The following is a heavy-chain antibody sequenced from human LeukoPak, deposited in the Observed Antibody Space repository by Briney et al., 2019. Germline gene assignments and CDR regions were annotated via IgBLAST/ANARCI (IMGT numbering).Heavy chain of an antibody. CDR1: GFTFSNYW. V-gene: IGHV3-74*01. Sequence: GGSLRLSCAASGFTFSNYWMHWIRQVPGKGLVWVSHKYDGSATNYADSVKGRFTISRDNAKNTLYLQMNSLRAEDTAVYYCARGPSSNWSGLDFWGQGTLLTVSS. CDR3: ARGPSSNWSGLDF. D-gene: IGHD6-13*01. CDR2: KYDGSAT. J-gene: IGHJ4*02.